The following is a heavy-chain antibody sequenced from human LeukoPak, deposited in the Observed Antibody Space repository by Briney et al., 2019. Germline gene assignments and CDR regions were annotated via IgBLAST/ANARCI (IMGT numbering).Heavy chain of an antibody. CDR1: GYTFTVYY. CDR3: ARVQWLGRFDY. D-gene: IGHD6-19*01. Sequence: ASVKVSCKASGYTFTVYYVHWVRQAPGQGLEWVGWINPNSGTTNYAQKFQGRVTMTRDTSISTAYMELSRLRSDDTAVYYCARVQWLGRFDYWGQGTLVTVSS. CDR2: INPNSGTT. V-gene: IGHV1-2*02. J-gene: IGHJ4*02.